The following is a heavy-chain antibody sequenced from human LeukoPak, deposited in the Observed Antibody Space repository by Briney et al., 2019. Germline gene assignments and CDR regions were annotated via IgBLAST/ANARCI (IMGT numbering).Heavy chain of an antibody. CDR2: ISGSGVTT. Sequence: PGGSLRLSCAASGFTFSDYYMSWIRQAPGKGLEWVSAISGSGVTTHYAGSVKGRSSISRDNSKNTLYLQMNSLRAEDTALYYCAKKVVVGATSPYSDFQDWGQGTLVTVSS. CDR1: GFTFSDYY. CDR3: AKKVVVGATSPYSDFQD. V-gene: IGHV3-23*01. J-gene: IGHJ1*01. D-gene: IGHD1-26*01.